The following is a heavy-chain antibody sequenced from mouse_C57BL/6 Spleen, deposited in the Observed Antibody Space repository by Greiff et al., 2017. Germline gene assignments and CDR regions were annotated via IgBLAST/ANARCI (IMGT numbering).Heavy chain of an antibody. CDR3: GAPAGSSLYAMDY. J-gene: IGHJ4*01. CDR2: IYPVSGDT. Sequence: VQLQQSGAELASPGASVTLSCKASGYTFSDHSMNWVKKRPGQGLEWIGRIYPVSGDTNYNQKFMGKATFSVDRSSSTVYMMLNSLTSEDPAVYYCGAPAGSSLYAMDYWGQGTSVTVSS. V-gene: IGHV1-11*01. D-gene: IGHD1-1*01. CDR1: GYTFSDHS.